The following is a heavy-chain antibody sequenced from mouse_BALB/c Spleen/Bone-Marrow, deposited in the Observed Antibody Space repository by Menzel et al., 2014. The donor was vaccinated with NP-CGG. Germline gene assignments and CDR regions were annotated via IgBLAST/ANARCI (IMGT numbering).Heavy chain of an antibody. D-gene: IGHD1-1*01. Sequence: GAELVKPGATVKLSCKASGYTFSNYYMYWVKQRPGQGLEWIGESNPSNGGSNFNEKFKSKATLTVDKSSSTAYMQLSSLTSEDSAVYYCTRSNYGYWYFDVWGAGTTVTVSS. V-gene: IGHV1S81*02. J-gene: IGHJ1*01. CDR1: GYTFSNYY. CDR2: SNPSNGGS. CDR3: TRSNYGYWYFDV.